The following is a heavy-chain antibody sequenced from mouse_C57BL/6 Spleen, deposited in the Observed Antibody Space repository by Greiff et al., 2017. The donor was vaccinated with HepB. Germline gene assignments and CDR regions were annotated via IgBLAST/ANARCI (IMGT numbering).Heavy chain of an antibody. Sequence: VQLQQSGPELVKPGASVKISCKASGYAFSSSWMNWVKQRPGKGLEWIGRIYPGDGDTNYNGKFKGKATLTADKSSSTAYMQLSSLTSEDSAVYFCARDYDDDDDFDYWGQGTTLTVSS. D-gene: IGHD2-4*01. CDR1: GYAFSSSW. J-gene: IGHJ2*01. CDR2: IYPGDGDT. V-gene: IGHV1-82*01. CDR3: ARDYDDDDDFDY.